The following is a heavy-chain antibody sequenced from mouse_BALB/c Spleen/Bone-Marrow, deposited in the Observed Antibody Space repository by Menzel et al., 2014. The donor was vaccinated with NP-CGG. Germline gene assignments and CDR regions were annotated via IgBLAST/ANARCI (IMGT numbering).Heavy chain of an antibody. CDR2: IWSGGST. CDR3: ARNSHYYGYYYAMDY. J-gene: IGHJ4*01. CDR1: GFSLTSYG. Sequence: QVQLQQSGPGLVQPSQSLSITCTVSGFSLTSYGVHWVRQSPGKGLEWLGVIWSGGSTDYNAAFVSRLSISKDNSNSQVFFKMNSLQANDTAIYYCARNSHYYGYYYAMDYWGQGTSVTVSS. V-gene: IGHV2-2*02. D-gene: IGHD1-2*01.